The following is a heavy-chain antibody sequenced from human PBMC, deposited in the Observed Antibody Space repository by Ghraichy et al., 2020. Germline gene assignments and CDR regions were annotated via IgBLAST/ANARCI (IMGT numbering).Heavy chain of an antibody. CDR3: ARLKGQRNYYDSSGYYPKPNFDY. J-gene: IGHJ4*02. CDR2: IYYSGST. V-gene: IGHV4-39*01. CDR1: GGSISSSSYY. Sequence: SETLSLTCTVSGGSISSSSYYWGWIRQPPGKGLEWIGSIYYSGSTYYNPSLKSRVTISVDTSKNQFSLKLSSVTAADTAVYYCARLKGQRNYYDSSGYYPKPNFDYWGQGTLVTVSS. D-gene: IGHD3-22*01.